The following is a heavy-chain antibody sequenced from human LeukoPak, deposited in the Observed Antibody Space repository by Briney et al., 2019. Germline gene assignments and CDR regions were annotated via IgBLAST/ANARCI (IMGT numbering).Heavy chain of an antibody. Sequence: SSETLSLTCTVSGGSISSYYWSWIRQPPGKGLEWIGYIYYSGSTNYNPSLKSRVTISVDTSKNQFSLKLSSVTAADTAVYYCARVGYSYGIHGDDAFDIWGQGTMVTVSS. V-gene: IGHV4-59*01. CDR1: GGSISSYY. D-gene: IGHD5-18*01. CDR3: ARVGYSYGIHGDDAFDI. J-gene: IGHJ3*02. CDR2: IYYSGST.